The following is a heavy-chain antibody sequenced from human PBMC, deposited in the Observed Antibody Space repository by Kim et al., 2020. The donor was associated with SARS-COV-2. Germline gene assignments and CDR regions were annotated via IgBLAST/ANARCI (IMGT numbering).Heavy chain of an antibody. CDR1: GFSLSTSGVG. J-gene: IGHJ4*02. CDR2: IYWDDDK. D-gene: IGHD3-16*01. CDR3: VGFGDDHPINYFDY. Sequence: SGPTLVNPTQTLTLTCTFSGFSLSTSGVGVGWIRQPPGKALEWLALIYWDDDKRYSPSLKSRLTITKDTSKNQVVLTMTNMDPVDTATYYCVGFGDDHPINYFDYWGQGTLVTVSS. V-gene: IGHV2-5*02.